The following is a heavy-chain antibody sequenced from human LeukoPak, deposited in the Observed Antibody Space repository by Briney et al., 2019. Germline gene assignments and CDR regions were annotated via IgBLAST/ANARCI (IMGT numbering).Heavy chain of an antibody. D-gene: IGHD3-10*01. CDR2: ISYDGSNK. J-gene: IGHJ3*02. CDR3: GRDQYYYGSGSNGAFDI. V-gene: IGHV3-30-3*01. CDR1: GFTFSSYA. Sequence: GGSLRLSCAASGFTFSSYAMHWVRQAPGKGLEWVAVISYDGSNKYYADSVKGRFTISRDNSKNTLYLQMNSLRAEDTAVYYCGRDQYYYGSGSNGAFDIWGQGTMVTVSS.